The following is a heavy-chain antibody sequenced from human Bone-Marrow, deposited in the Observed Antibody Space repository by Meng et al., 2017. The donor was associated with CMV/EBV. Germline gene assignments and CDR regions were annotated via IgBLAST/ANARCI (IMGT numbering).Heavy chain of an antibody. D-gene: IGHD2-8*01. Sequence: ASVKVSCKASGYTFTGYYMHWVRQAPGQGLEWMGWINPNSGGTNYAQKFQGRVTMTRDTSISTAYMELSRLRSDDTAVYYCARRVSYYHYGMDVWSQGTTVTVSS. V-gene: IGHV1-2*02. CDR3: ARRVSYYHYGMDV. J-gene: IGHJ6*02. CDR2: INPNSGGT. CDR1: GYTFTGYY.